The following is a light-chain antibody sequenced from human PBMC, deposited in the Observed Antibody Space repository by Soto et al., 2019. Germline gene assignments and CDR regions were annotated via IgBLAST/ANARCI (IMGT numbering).Light chain of an antibody. CDR2: TAS. Sequence: DIPLTQSPSSLSASVGDSVTITCRASQSIGDYLNWLQQKPGKAPKVLIYTASTLQSGVPSRFSGSGSGTDFTLSISSLQPEDFATYYCQQTYSTVLSFGGGTKVEI. CDR3: QQTYSTVLS. V-gene: IGKV1-39*01. CDR1: QSIGDY. J-gene: IGKJ4*01.